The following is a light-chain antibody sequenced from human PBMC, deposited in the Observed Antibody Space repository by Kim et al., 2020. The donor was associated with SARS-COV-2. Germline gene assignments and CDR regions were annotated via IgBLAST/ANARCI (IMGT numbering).Light chain of an antibody. V-gene: IGKV3-20*01. J-gene: IGKJ5*01. CDR2: HAP. CDR1: QGVVITS. Sequence: PGQSAPPSSTAGQGVVITSSACYQHKPRHAPTLLLPHAPTRATGIPDRFSGGGSVTEFSLTISRVGPEDFVLYYCERYRMTRPLTFGAGTRRGIK. CDR3: ERYRMTRPLT.